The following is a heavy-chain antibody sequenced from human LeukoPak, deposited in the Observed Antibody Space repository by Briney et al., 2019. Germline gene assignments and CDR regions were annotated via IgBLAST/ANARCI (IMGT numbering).Heavy chain of an antibody. Sequence: ASVKVACKASGGTFSGYAISWVRQAPGQGLEWMGGIIPIFGTANYAQKLQGRVTITADESTSTAYMELSSLRSEDTAVYYCARGPAGTIFGAPNWFEPWGQGTLVSVSS. D-gene: IGHD3-3*01. CDR3: ARGPAGTIFGAPNWFEP. V-gene: IGHV1-69*13. J-gene: IGHJ5*02. CDR1: GGTFSGYA. CDR2: IIPIFGTA.